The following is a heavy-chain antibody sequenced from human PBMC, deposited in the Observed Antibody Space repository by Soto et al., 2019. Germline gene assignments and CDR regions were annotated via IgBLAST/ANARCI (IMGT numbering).Heavy chain of an antibody. CDR1: GGSISSSSW. D-gene: IGHD2-21*02. J-gene: IGHJ3*01. CDR3: ARGLSFRGDFDV. CDR2: IYHAGSP. V-gene: IGHV4-4*02. Sequence: SETLSLTCDVSGGSISSSSWWTWVRQSPGKGLEWIGEIYHAGSPNYNPSFQSRVTILADKSKNHFSLRLTSVTAADTAIYYCARGLSFRGDFDVWGQGTTVTVSS.